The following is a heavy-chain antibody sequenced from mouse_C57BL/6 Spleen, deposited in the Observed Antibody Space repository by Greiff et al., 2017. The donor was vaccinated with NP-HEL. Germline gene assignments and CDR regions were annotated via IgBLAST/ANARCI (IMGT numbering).Heavy chain of an antibody. Sequence: VQLQESGPGLVQPSQSLSITCTVSGFSLTSYGVHWVRQSPGKGLEWLGVIWSGGSTDYNAAFISRLSISKDNSKSQVFFKMNSLQADDTAIYYCARERGITTVVATGAMDYWGQGTSVTVSS. CDR3: ARERGITTVVATGAMDY. D-gene: IGHD1-1*01. CDR2: IWSGGST. CDR1: GFSLTSYG. V-gene: IGHV2-2*01. J-gene: IGHJ4*01.